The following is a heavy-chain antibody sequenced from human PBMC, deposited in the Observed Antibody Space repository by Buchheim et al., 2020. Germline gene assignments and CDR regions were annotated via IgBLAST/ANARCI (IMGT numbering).Heavy chain of an antibody. V-gene: IGHV4-34*01. Sequence: QVQLQQWGAGLLKPSETLSLTCAVYGGSFSGYYWSWIRQPPRKGLEWIGEINHSGSTNYNPSLKSRVTISVDTSKNQFSLKLSSVTAADTAVYYCARGRLRTKLKNWFDPWGQGTL. J-gene: IGHJ5*02. CDR3: ARGRLRTKLKNWFDP. D-gene: IGHD4-17*01. CDR1: GGSFSGYY. CDR2: INHSGST.